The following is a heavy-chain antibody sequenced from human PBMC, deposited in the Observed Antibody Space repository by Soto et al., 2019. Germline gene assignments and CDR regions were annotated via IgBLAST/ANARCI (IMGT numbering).Heavy chain of an antibody. CDR3: ARDSGYSYGYVPYYYYGMDV. V-gene: IGHV4-59*01. CDR1: GGSISSYY. Sequence: SETLSLTCTVSGGSISSYYWSWIRQPPGKGLEWIGYIYYSGSTNYNPSIKSRVTISVDTSKNQFSLKLSSVTAADMAVYYCARDSGYSYGYVPYYYYGMDVWGQGTTVT. D-gene: IGHD5-18*01. CDR2: IYYSGST. J-gene: IGHJ6*02.